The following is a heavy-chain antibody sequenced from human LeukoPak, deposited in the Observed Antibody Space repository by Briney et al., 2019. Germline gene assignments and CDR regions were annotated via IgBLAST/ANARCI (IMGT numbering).Heavy chain of an antibody. CDR1: GGSFSGYY. V-gene: IGHV4-34*01. CDR2: INHSGST. D-gene: IGHD6-19*01. Sequence: SETLSLTCAVYGGSFSGYYWSWIRQPPGKGLEWIGGINHSGSTNYNPSLKSRVTISVDTSKNQFSLKLSSVTAADTAVYYCASAPVAGVFDYWGQGTLVTVSS. CDR3: ASAPVAGVFDY. J-gene: IGHJ4*02.